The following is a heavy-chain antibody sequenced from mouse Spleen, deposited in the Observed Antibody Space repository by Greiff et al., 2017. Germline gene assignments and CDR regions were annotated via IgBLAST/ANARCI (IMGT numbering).Heavy chain of an antibody. J-gene: IGHJ4*01. CDR2: IYPGDGDT. D-gene: IGHD3-3*01. Sequence: VQLQQSGAELVRPGSSVKISCKASGYAFSSYWMNWVKQRPGQGLEWIGQIYPGDGDTNYNGKFKGKATLTADKSSSTAYMQLSSLTSEDSAVYFCARPAGTGAMDYWGQGTSVTVSS. V-gene: IGHV1-80*01. CDR3: ARPAGTGAMDY. CDR1: GYAFSSYW.